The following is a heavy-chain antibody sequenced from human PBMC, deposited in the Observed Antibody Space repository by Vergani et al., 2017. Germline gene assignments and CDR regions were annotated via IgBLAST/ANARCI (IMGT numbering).Heavy chain of an antibody. D-gene: IGHD2-2*02. CDR1: GYTFNSYG. CDR3: ARDLSMVVVPAAIRGSVDV. V-gene: IGHV1-18*01. J-gene: IGHJ6*04. CDR2: ISAYNGNT. Sequence: QVQLVQSGAEVKKAGASVKVSCKASGYTFNSYGISWVRQAPGQGLEGMGWISAYNGNTNYAQKLQGRVNMTTDTSTSTAYMELRSLRSDDTAVYYCARDLSMVVVPAAIRGSVDVWGRGTTVTVSS.